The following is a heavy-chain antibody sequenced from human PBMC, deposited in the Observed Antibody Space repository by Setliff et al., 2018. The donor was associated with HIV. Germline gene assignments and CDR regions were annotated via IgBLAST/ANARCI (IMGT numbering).Heavy chain of an antibody. Sequence: PSETLSLTCTVSGGSISSYYWSWIRQPPGKGLEWIGYIYYSGSTNYNPSLKSRVTISVDTSKNQFSLKLSSVTAADTAVYYCARGTYYYDSSGYFSAFDIWGQGTMVTV. CDR2: IYYSGST. CDR3: ARGTYYYDSSGYFSAFDI. CDR1: GGSISSYY. J-gene: IGHJ3*02. D-gene: IGHD3-22*01. V-gene: IGHV4-59*01.